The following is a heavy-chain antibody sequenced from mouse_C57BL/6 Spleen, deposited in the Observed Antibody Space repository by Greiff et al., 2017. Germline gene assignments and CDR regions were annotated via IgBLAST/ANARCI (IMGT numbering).Heavy chain of an antibody. V-gene: IGHV2-2*01. D-gene: IGHD1-1*01. CDR1: GFSLTSYG. CDR3: ARNYGRSRGYFDV. J-gene: IGHJ1*02. CDR2: IWSGGST. Sequence: QVQLQQSGPGLVQPSQSLSITCTVSGFSLTSYGVHWVRQSPGKGLEWLGVIWSGGSTDYNAAFISRLSISKDNSTSQVFFKMNSLQADDTAIDYCARNYGRSRGYFDVGGTGTTGTVSS.